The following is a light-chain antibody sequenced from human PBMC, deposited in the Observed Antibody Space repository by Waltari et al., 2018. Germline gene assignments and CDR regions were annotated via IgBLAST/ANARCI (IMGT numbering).Light chain of an antibody. CDR1: HRITNY. CDR2: AAS. Sequence: DIQMTQSPSSLSASVGDRVTITCRASHRITNYVNWYQQRPGIAPKALITAASSLHRGVPSRFSGSGSGTDFTLTISNLQPEDFATYYCQQSYSKPWTFGQGTKVEIK. V-gene: IGKV1-39*01. CDR3: QQSYSKPWT. J-gene: IGKJ1*01.